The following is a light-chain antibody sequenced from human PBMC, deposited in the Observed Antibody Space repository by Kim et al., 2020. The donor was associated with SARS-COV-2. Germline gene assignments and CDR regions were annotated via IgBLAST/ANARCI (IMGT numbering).Light chain of an antibody. V-gene: IGLV3-19*01. CDR2: GKN. CDR3: NSRDSNNNVL. J-gene: IGLJ2*01. CDR1: SLRSYY. Sequence: GLGQTVRITCQGDSLRSYYATWDQQKPGQAPILVIYGKNNRPSGIPDRFSGSSSGNTASLTITGTQAGDEADYYCNSRDSNNNVLFGGGTRLTVL.